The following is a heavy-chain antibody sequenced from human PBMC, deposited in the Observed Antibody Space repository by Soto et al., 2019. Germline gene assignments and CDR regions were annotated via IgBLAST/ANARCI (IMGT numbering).Heavy chain of an antibody. CDR2: VSHDGRNT. V-gene: IGHV3-30*18. D-gene: IGHD6-19*01. CDR1: GFTFSDYA. CDR3: EKGGRQWLVTSDFNY. J-gene: IGHJ4*02. Sequence: VQLVESGGGVVQPGRSLRLSCAASGFTFSDYAMHWVRQAPGKGLEWVAVVSHDGRNTHYADSVKGRFTISRDSSKNTVFLEMTSLRAEDTAVYYCEKGGRQWLVTSDFNYWGQGALVTVSS.